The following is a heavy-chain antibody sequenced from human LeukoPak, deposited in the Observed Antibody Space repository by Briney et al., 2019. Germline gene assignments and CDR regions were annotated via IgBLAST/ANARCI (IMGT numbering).Heavy chain of an antibody. CDR3: ARLSSGSYLYYYYGMDV. CDR2: IYYSGST. Sequence: SETLSLTCTVSGGSISSYYWGWIRQPPGKGLEWIGSIYYSGSTYYNPSLKSRVTISVDTSKNQFSLKLSSVTAADTAVYYCARLSSGSYLYYYYGMDVWGQGTTVTVSS. D-gene: IGHD3-10*01. J-gene: IGHJ6*02. V-gene: IGHV4-39*01. CDR1: GGSISSYY.